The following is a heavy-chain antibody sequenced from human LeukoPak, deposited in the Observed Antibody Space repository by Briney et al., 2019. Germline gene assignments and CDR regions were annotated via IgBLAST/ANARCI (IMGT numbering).Heavy chain of an antibody. CDR1: GFTFSSYW. CDR3: AKYTAEGLDAFDI. CDR2: INSDGSST. D-gene: IGHD5-18*01. J-gene: IGHJ3*02. V-gene: IGHV3-74*01. Sequence: GGSLRLSCAASGFTFSSYWMHWVRQAPGNGLVLVSRINSDGSSTSSADSVKGRFTISRDNAKNTLYLQMNSLRAEDTAVYYCAKYTAEGLDAFDIWGQGTMVTVSS.